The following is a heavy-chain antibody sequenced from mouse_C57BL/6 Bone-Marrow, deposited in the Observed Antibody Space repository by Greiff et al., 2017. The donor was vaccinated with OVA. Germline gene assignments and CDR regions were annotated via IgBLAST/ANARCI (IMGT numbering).Heavy chain of an antibody. J-gene: IGHJ4*01. CDR1: GYTFTSYW. Sequence: VQLQQSGAERVMPGASVKLSCKASGYTFTSYWMHWVKQRPGQGLEWIGEIDPSDSYTNYNQKFKGKSTLTVDKSSSTAYMQLSSLTSEDSAVYYCARSPYGYDDAMDYWGQGTSVTVSS. CDR2: IDPSDSYT. V-gene: IGHV1-69*01. CDR3: ARSPYGYDDAMDY. D-gene: IGHD2-2*01.